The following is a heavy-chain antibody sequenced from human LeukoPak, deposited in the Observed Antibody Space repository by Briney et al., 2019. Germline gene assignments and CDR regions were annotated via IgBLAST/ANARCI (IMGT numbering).Heavy chain of an antibody. J-gene: IGHJ6*04. V-gene: IGHV4-38-2*01. D-gene: IGHD3-10*01. CDR3: ASYYASGASAYNYYGMDV. CDR1: GYSISSGYY. Sequence: PSETLSLTCAVSGYSISSGYYWGWIRQPPGKGLEWIGSMSHNRGTYYNPSLKSRVTISMDTSKNQFSLRLSSVTAADTAVYYCASYYASGASAYNYYGMDVWGKGTTVTVSS. CDR2: MSHNRGT.